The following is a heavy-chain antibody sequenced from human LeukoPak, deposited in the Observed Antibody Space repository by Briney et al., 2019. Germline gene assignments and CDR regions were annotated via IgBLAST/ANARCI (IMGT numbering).Heavy chain of an antibody. V-gene: IGHV3-21*01. J-gene: IGHJ5*02. CDR1: GFTFSSYS. CDR2: ISSSSSYI. CDR3: ARDREQWLRWFDP. Sequence: GGSLRLSCAASGFTFSSYSMNWVRQAPGKGLEWVSPISSSSSYIYYADSVKGRFTISRDNAKNSLYLQMNSLRAEDTAVYYCARDREQWLRWFDPWGQGTLVTVSS. D-gene: IGHD6-19*01.